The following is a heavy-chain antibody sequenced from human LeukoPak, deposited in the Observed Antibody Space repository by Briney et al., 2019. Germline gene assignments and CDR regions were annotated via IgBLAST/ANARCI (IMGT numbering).Heavy chain of an antibody. Sequence: GGSLRLSCAASGFTFSSYGMHWVRQAPGKGLEWVSYISSSGSTIYYADSVKGRFTISRDNAKNSLYLQMNSLRAEDTAVYYCAREYCSGGSCYWDYWGQGTLVTVSS. D-gene: IGHD2-15*01. CDR3: AREYCSGGSCYWDY. CDR1: GFTFSSYG. V-gene: IGHV3-48*04. CDR2: ISSSGSTI. J-gene: IGHJ4*02.